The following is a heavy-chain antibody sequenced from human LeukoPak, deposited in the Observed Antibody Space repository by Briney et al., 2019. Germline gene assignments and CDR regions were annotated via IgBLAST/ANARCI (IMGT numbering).Heavy chain of an antibody. D-gene: IGHD1-26*01. CDR2: IRYDGSNK. Sequence: GGTLRLSCAASGFTFSSYGMHWVRQAPGKGLEWVAFIRYDGSNKYYADSVKGRFTISRDNSKNTLYLQMNSLRAEDTAVYYCAISSGSYHYFDYWGQGTLVTVSS. V-gene: IGHV3-30*02. CDR3: AISSGSYHYFDY. J-gene: IGHJ4*02. CDR1: GFTFSSYG.